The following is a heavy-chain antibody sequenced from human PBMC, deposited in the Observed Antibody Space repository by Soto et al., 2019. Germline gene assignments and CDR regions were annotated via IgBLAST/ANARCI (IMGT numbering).Heavy chain of an antibody. CDR3: ARDAPGAEYHY. V-gene: IGHV3-48*02. CDR2: IHGTRSII. Sequence: EVQLVESGGGLVQPGGSLKLSCAVSGFTFSSHAMNWVRQAPGKGLEWVAYIHGTRSIIYYADSVKGRFTISRDNAKNSLYLQRDSLRDEDTALYSCARDAPGAEYHYWGQGTLVNVPS. J-gene: IGHJ4*02. D-gene: IGHD2-2*01. CDR1: GFTFSSHA.